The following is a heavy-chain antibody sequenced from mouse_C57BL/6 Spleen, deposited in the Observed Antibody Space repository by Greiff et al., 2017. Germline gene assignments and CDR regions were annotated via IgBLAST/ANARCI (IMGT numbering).Heavy chain of an antibody. J-gene: IGHJ1*03. D-gene: IGHD4-1*01. CDR1: GYTFTDYE. V-gene: IGHV1-15*01. Sequence: VQLQQSGAELVRPGASVTLSCKASGYTFTDYEMHWVKQTPVHGLEWIGAIDPETGGTAYNQKFKGKAILTADKSSSTAYMELRSLTSEDSAVYYCTRESWDGYFDVWGTGTTVTVSS. CDR3: TRESWDGYFDV. CDR2: IDPETGGT.